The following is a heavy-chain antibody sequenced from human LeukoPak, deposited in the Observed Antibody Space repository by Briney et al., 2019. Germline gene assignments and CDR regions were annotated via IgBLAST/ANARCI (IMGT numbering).Heavy chain of an antibody. Sequence: ASVKVSCKASGCTFSSHGYTWVRQAPGQGLEWMGWISVYNGNTDYAQKFQGRVTMTTDTSTSTAYMELRSLRSDDTAVYFCARAYYHDTSSYQGFDFWGQGTLVTVSS. V-gene: IGHV1-18*01. CDR1: GCTFSSHG. CDR2: ISVYNGNT. D-gene: IGHD3-22*01. CDR3: ARAYYHDTSSYQGFDF. J-gene: IGHJ4*02.